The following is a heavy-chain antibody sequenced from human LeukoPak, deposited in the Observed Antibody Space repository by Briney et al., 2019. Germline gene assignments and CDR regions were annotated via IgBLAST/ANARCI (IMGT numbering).Heavy chain of an antibody. D-gene: IGHD6-13*01. J-gene: IGHJ4*02. CDR3: AKTHPYSSIQMFDY. Sequence: GGSLRLSCAASGFTFKNYAMSWVRQAPGKGLEWVPAVGGSGGGTYYADSVKGRFTISRDNSINTLYLQMNSLRAEDTAVYYCAKTHPYSSIQMFDYWGQGTLVTVSS. CDR1: GFTFKNYA. V-gene: IGHV3-23*01. CDR2: VGGSGGGT.